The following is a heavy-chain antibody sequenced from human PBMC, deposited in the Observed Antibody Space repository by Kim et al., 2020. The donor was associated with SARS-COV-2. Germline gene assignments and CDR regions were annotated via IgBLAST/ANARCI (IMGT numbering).Heavy chain of an antibody. CDR2: ISSSSSTI. Sequence: GGSLRLSCAASGFTFSSYSMNWVRQAPGKGLEWVSYISSSSSTIYYADSVKGRFTISRDNAKNSLYLQMNSLRAEDTAVYYCARESGVEMATTDYWGQGTLVTVSS. D-gene: IGHD5-12*01. CDR3: ARESGVEMATTDY. V-gene: IGHV3-48*04. J-gene: IGHJ4*02. CDR1: GFTFSSYS.